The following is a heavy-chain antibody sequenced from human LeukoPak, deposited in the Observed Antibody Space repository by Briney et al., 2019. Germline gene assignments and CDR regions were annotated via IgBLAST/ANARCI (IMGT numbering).Heavy chain of an antibody. CDR3: ARIRTNYYDSSGYYAFDY. CDR2: ISACNGNT. Sequence: ASVKVPCKASGYTFTSYGISWVRQAPGQGLEWMGWISACNGNTNYAQKLQGRVTMTTDTSTSTAYMELRSLRSDDTAVYYCARIRTNYYDSSGYYAFDYWGQGTLVTVSS. V-gene: IGHV1-18*01. J-gene: IGHJ4*02. CDR1: GYTFTSYG. D-gene: IGHD3-22*01.